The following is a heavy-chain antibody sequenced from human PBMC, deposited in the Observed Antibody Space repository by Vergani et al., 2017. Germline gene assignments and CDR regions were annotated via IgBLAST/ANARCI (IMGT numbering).Heavy chain of an antibody. J-gene: IGHJ4*02. V-gene: IGHV3-23*04. CDR1: GFTFDDYA. D-gene: IGHD2-8*01. CDR2: ISGSGGST. Sequence: EVQLVESGGGLVQPGRSLRLSCAASGFTFDDYAMHWVRQAPGKGLEWVSGISGSGGSTYYADSVKGRFTISRDNSKNTLYLQMNSLRAEDTAVYYCAKGGVWRIVLMVYADYWGQGTLVTVSS. CDR3: AKGGVWRIVLMVYADY.